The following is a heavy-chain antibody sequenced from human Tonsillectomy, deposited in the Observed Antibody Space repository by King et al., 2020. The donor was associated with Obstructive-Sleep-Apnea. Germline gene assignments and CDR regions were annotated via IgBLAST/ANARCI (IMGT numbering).Heavy chain of an antibody. CDR1: GFTFSSYG. Sequence: VQLVESGGGVVQPGRSLRVSCAASGFTFSSYGMHWVRQAPGKGLEWVAVISYDGNNKYYADSVKGRFTISRDNSKNTLYLQMNSLRAEDTAVYYCAKDEKYSSGWLPDSWGQGPLVTVSS. CDR2: ISYDGNNK. J-gene: IGHJ4*02. V-gene: IGHV3-30*18. CDR3: AKDEKYSSGWLPDS. D-gene: IGHD6-19*01.